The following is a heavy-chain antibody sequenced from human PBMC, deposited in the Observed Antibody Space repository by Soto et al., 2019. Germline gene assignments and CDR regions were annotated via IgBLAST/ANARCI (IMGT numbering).Heavy chain of an antibody. D-gene: IGHD6-19*01. CDR2: IYHSGST. J-gene: IGHJ6*02. CDR1: GGSISSSNW. Sequence: PSETLSLTCAVSGGSISSSNWWSWVRQPPGKGLEWIGEIYHSGSTNYNPSLKSRVTISVDKSKNQFSLKLSSVTAADTAVYYWARAKGIAVAPTDVGDYDMDFWGQATTVTASS. CDR3: ARAKGIAVAPTDVGDYDMDF. V-gene: IGHV4-4*02.